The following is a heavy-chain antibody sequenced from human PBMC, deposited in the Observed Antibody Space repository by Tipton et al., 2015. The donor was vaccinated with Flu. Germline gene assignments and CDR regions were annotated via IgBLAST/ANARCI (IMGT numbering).Heavy chain of an antibody. CDR1: GGSFSGYY. J-gene: IGHJ4*02. CDR3: AEGRFDY. CDR2: IYTSGST. Sequence: TLSLTCAVYGGSFSGYYWSWIRQPAGKGLEWIGRIYTSGSTNYNPSLKSRVTMSVDTSKNQFSLKLSSVTAADTAVYYCAEGRFDYWGQRTLATVSS. V-gene: IGHV4-59*10.